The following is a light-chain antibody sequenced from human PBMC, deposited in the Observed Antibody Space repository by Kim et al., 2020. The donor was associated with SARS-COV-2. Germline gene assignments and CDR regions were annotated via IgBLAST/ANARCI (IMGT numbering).Light chain of an antibody. J-gene: IGLJ1*01. V-gene: IGLV2-8*01. Sequence: QSALTQPPSASGSPGQSVTISCTGTSSDVGGYNSVSWYQQDPGKAPKLIIYEVNKRPSGVPDRFSGSKSGNTASLTVSGLQAEDEADYFCSSYAGSNYFYVFGTGTKVTVL. CDR3: SSYAGSNYFYV. CDR1: SSDVGGYNS. CDR2: EVN.